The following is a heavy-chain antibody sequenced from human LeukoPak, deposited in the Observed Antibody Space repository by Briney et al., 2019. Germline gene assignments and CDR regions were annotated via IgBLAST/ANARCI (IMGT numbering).Heavy chain of an antibody. D-gene: IGHD5-24*01. V-gene: IGHV4-39*07. J-gene: IGHJ4*02. Sequence: SETLSLTCTVSGGSISSSSYYWGWIRQPPGKGLEWIGGIYTSGSTNYNPSLKSRVTISVDTSKNQFSLKLSSVTAADTAMYYCARGRVEMATIDFDYWGQGTLVTVSS. CDR2: IYTSGST. CDR3: ARGRVEMATIDFDY. CDR1: GGSISSSSYY.